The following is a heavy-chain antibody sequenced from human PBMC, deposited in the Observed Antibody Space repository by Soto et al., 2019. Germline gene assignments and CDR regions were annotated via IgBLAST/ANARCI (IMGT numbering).Heavy chain of an antibody. CDR1: GYTFTSYY. V-gene: IGHV1-46*01. Sequence: ASVKVSCKASGYTFTSYYMHWVRQAPGQGLEWMGIINPSGGSTSYAQKFQGRVTMTRDTSTSTVYMELSSLRSEDTAVYYCASLPTMIDVEYYFDYWGQGTLVTVSS. J-gene: IGHJ4*02. CDR3: ASLPTMIDVEYYFDY. CDR2: INPSGGST. D-gene: IGHD3-22*01.